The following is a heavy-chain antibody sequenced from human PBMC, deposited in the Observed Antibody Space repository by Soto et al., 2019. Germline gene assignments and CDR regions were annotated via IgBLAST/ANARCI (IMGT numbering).Heavy chain of an antibody. CDR2: LSGSDGKT. J-gene: IGHJ4*02. V-gene: IGHV3-23*01. D-gene: IGHD1-26*01. Sequence: EVQLLESGGRLVQPGGSLRLSCATSGFRFSSFVMRWVRQAPGKGLEWVSSLSGSDGKTYYADSVKGRFSMSTDTSKSSLYLEMNSLRAEDTAVYYCARWSFLDHWGQGTRVTVS. CDR3: ARWSFLDH. CDR1: GFRFSSFV.